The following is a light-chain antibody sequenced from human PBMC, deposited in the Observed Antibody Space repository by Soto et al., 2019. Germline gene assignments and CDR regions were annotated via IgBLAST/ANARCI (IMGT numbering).Light chain of an antibody. Sequence: EIVLTQSPATLSVSPGERATLSCRASQSVDKHLHWYQQKPGQAPRLLIYGASTRATGIPARFSGSGSATEFTLTINSLQYEDFAVYYCQQSHNWYTFGQGTEVEIK. J-gene: IGKJ2*01. CDR1: QSVDKH. CDR3: QQSHNWYT. CDR2: GAS. V-gene: IGKV3-15*01.